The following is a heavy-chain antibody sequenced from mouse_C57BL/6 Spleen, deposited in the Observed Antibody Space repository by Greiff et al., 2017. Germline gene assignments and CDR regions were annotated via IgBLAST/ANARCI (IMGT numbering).Heavy chain of an antibody. Sequence: EVMLVESGEGLVKPGGSLKLSCAASGFTFSSYAMSWVRQTPEKRLEWVAYISSGGDYIYYADTVKGRFTISRDNARNTLYLQMSSLKSEDTAMYYCTRVNWAYAMDYWGQGTSVTVSS. D-gene: IGHD4-1*01. V-gene: IGHV5-9-1*02. CDR1: GFTFSSYA. CDR2: ISSGGDYI. CDR3: TRVNWAYAMDY. J-gene: IGHJ4*01.